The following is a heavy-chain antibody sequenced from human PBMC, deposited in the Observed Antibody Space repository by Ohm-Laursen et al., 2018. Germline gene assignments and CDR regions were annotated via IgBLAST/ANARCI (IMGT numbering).Heavy chain of an antibody. V-gene: IGHV1-8*01. D-gene: IGHD1-26*01. Sequence: EASVKVSCTASGYTFTSYDINWVRQATGQGLEWMGWMNPNSGNTGYAQKFQGRVTMTRNTSISTAYMELSSLRSEDTAVYYCARSPEQTQVDWFDPWGQGTLVTVSS. CDR1: GYTFTSYD. J-gene: IGHJ5*02. CDR3: ARSPEQTQVDWFDP. CDR2: MNPNSGNT.